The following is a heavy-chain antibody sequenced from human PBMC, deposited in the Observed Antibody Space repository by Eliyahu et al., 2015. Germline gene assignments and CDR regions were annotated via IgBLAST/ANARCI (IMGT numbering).Heavy chain of an antibody. Sequence: QVQLVQSGAEVKKPGSSVKVSCKASGGTFSSYAISWXRQAPGQGLEWMGGIIPIFGTANYAQKFQGRVTITADKSTSTAYMELSSLRSEDTAVYYCARQKTYYDILTGYYNTWSNWFDPWGQGTLVTVSS. CDR3: ARQKTYYDILTGYYNTWSNWFDP. D-gene: IGHD3-9*01. CDR1: GGTFSSYA. J-gene: IGHJ5*02. V-gene: IGHV1-69*06. CDR2: IIPIFGTA.